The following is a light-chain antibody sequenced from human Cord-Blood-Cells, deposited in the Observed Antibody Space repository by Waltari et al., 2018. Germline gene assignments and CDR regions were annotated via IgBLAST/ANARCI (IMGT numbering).Light chain of an antibody. CDR1: SSDVGGYNY. Sequence: QSALTQPRSVSGSPGQSVTIPCTGTSSDVGGYNYVSWYQQHPGKAPKLMIYDVSKRPSGVPDRFSGSKSGNTASLTISGLQAEDEADYYCCSYAGSYTLHWVFGGGTKLTVL. J-gene: IGLJ3*02. CDR3: CSYAGSYTLHWV. CDR2: DVS. V-gene: IGLV2-11*01.